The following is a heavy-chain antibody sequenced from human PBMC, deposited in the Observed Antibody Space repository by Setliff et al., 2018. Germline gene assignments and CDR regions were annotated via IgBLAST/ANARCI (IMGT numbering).Heavy chain of an antibody. Sequence: ASVKVSCKASGGTFTGYYMHWVRQAPGQGLEWMGRINPNSGGTNYAQKFQGRVTMTRDTSISTAYMELSRLRSEDTAVYYCARDKLWLMGYYYYYYMDVWGKGTTVTVSS. CDR3: ARDKLWLMGYYYYYYMDV. CDR1: GGTFTGYY. D-gene: IGHD5-18*01. J-gene: IGHJ6*03. CDR2: INPNSGGT. V-gene: IGHV1-2*06.